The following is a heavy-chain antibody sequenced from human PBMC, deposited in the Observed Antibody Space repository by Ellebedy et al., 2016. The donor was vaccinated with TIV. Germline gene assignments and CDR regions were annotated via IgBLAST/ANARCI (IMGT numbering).Heavy chain of an antibody. CDR1: GFTFSSYA. Sequence: GGSLRLSXAASGFTFSSYAMHWVRQAPGKGLEWVAVIWYDGSNKYYADSVKGRFTISRDNSKNTLYLQMNSLRAEDTAVYYCAREGGELELRVDAFDIWGQGTMVTVSS. CDR3: AREGGELELRVDAFDI. J-gene: IGHJ3*02. V-gene: IGHV3-30*04. CDR2: IWYDGSNK. D-gene: IGHD1-7*01.